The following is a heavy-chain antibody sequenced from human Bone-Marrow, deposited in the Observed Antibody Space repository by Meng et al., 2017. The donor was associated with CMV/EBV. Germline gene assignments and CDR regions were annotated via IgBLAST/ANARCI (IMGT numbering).Heavy chain of an antibody. J-gene: IGHJ4*02. V-gene: IGHV4-38-2*02. CDR3: ARGTTIFGVALIGY. CDR2: IYHSGST. CDR1: GYSISSGYY. Sequence: GSLRLSCTVSGYSISSGYYWGWIRQPPGKGLEWIGSIYHSGSTYYNPSLKSRVTISVDTSKNQFSLKLGSVTAADTAVYYCARGTTIFGVALIGYWGQGTLVTVYS. D-gene: IGHD3-3*01.